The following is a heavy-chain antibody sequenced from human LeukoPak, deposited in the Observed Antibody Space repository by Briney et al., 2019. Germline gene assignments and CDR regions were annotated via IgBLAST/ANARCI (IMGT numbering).Heavy chain of an antibody. CDR3: ARDNWRYDYCDDLIWYFDL. Sequence: ASVNVSCTASGGTFSSYAISWMRQAPGQGLEWMGRIIPILGIANYAQKFQGRVTITADKSTSTAYMELSSLSSEDTAVYYCARDNWRYDYCDDLIWYFDLSGRGTLVTVSS. V-gene: IGHV1-69*04. J-gene: IGHJ2*01. CDR2: IIPILGIA. D-gene: IGHD5-12*01. CDR1: GGTFSSYA.